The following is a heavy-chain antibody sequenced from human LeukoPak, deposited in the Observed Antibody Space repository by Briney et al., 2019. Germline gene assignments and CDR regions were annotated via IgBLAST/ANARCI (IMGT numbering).Heavy chain of an antibody. D-gene: IGHD3-9*01. J-gene: IGHJ6*02. Sequence: GGSLRLSCAASGFTVSSNYMSWVRQAPGKGLEWVSVIYSGGNTYYADSVKGRFTISRDNSKTTLYLQMNSLKAEATAVYYCARELRYFAARAEDVWGQGTTVTVS. CDR3: ARELRYFAARAEDV. V-gene: IGHV3-53*01. CDR1: GFTVSSNY. CDR2: IYSGGNT.